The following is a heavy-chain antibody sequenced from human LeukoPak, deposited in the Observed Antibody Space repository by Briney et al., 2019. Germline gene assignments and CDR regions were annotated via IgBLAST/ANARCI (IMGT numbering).Heavy chain of an antibody. CDR3: ARDIPEATNTGIAVAGIDY. Sequence: ASVKVSCKASGYTFTSYAMNWVRQAPGQGLEWMGWINTNTGNPTYAQGSTGRFVFSLDTSVSTAYLQISSLKAEDTAVYYCARDIPEATNTGIAVAGIDYWGQGTLVTVSS. CDR1: GYTFTSYA. D-gene: IGHD6-19*01. CDR2: INTNTGNP. J-gene: IGHJ4*02. V-gene: IGHV7-4-1*02.